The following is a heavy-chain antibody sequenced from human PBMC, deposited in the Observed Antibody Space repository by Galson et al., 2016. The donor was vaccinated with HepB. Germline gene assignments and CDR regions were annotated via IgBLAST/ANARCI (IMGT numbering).Heavy chain of an antibody. CDR3: ARDDSGGWYGFHYGLDV. D-gene: IGHD6-19*01. Sequence: SETLSLTCTVSGASISGYYLSWIRQPPGKGLEWIGEIYYSGRHNYNPSLKSRVTISVDTSTNQFSLKLSCVTAADTAVYYCARDDSGGWYGFHYGLDVWGQGTTVTVSS. V-gene: IGHV4-59*01. CDR2: IYYSGRH. J-gene: IGHJ6*02. CDR1: GASISGYY.